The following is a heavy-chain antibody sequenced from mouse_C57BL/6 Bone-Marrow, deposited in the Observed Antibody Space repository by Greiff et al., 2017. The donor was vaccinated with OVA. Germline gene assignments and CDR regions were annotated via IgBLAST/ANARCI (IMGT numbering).Heavy chain of an antibody. CDR1: GFTFSSFG. J-gene: IGHJ3*01. D-gene: IGHD1-2*01. Sequence: EVKLMESGGGLVQPGGSRKLSCAASGFTFSSFGMHWVRQAPEKGLEWVAYISSGSSTIYYADTVKGRFTISRDNPKNTLFLQMTSLRSEDTAMYYCANTATAYWGQGTLVTVS. V-gene: IGHV5-17*02. CDR2: ISSGSSTI. CDR3: ANTATAY.